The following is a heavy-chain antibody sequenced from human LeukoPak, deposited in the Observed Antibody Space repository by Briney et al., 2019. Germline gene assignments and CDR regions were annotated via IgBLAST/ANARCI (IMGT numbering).Heavy chain of an antibody. D-gene: IGHD3-22*01. CDR1: GYTFTSYD. J-gene: IGHJ4*02. V-gene: IGHV1-8*01. CDR2: MNPNSGNT. CDR3: AKASYYYDSSGYNFDY. Sequence: ASVKASCKASGYTFTSYDINWVRQATGQGLEWMGWMNPNSGNTGYAQKFQGRVTMTRNTSISTAYMELSSLKSEDTAVYYCAKASYYYDSSGYNFDYWGQGTLVTVSS.